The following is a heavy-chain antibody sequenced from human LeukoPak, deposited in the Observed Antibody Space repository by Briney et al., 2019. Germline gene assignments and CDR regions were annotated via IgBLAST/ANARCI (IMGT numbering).Heavy chain of an antibody. Sequence: SAKVSCKASGFTFSTSAVQWVRQARGQRLEWIGWIVVGSGNTHYALKFLERVTITRAVSTNTAYMVLSSLRSEDTAVYYCAAEGPHDFFDYWGQGTLVTVSS. D-gene: IGHD3-3*01. CDR2: IVVGSGNT. J-gene: IGHJ4*02. CDR1: GFTFSTSA. CDR3: AAEGPHDFFDY. V-gene: IGHV1-58*01.